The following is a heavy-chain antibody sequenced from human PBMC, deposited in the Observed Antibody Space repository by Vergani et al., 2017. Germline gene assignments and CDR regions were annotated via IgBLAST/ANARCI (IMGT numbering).Heavy chain of an antibody. D-gene: IGHD3-22*01. Sequence: QLQLQESGSGLVKPSQTLSLTCAVSGGSISSGGYSWSWIRQPPGKGLEWIGYSYHSGSTYYNPSLKSRVTISVDRSKNQFSLKLSSVTAADTAVYYCARDTRSSGFRAWVAFDIWGQGTMVTVSS. J-gene: IGHJ3*02. CDR1: GGSISSGGYS. CDR3: ARDTRSSGFRAWVAFDI. V-gene: IGHV4-30-2*01. CDR2: SYHSGST.